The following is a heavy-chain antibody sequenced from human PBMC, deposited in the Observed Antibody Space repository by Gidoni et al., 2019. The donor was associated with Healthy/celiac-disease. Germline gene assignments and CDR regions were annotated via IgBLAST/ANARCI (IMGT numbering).Heavy chain of an antibody. CDR3: ARGRQPTVTTFDAFDI. CDR1: GGTFSSYA. Sequence: QVQLVQSGAEVKKPESSVKVSCKASGGTFSSYAISWVRQAPGQGLEWMGGIIPILCTANYAQKFQGRVTITADESTSTADMEMSSLRSEDTAVYYCARGRQPTVTTFDAFDIWGQGTMVTVSS. D-gene: IGHD4-4*01. CDR2: IIPILCTA. J-gene: IGHJ3*02. V-gene: IGHV1-69*01.